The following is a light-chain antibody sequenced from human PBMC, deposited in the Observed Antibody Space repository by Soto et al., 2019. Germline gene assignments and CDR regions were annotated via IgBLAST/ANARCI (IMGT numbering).Light chain of an antibody. CDR2: DAS. V-gene: IGKV1-33*01. J-gene: IGKJ5*01. CDR3: QQYSNLIT. CDR1: QDVSNY. Sequence: DIQMTQSPSSVSASVGDRVTITCQASQDVSNYLNWYQQKLGKAPKLLIYDASNLETGVPSRFSGSGSGTYFSFTISSLQPEDFATYYCQQYSNLITFGQGTRLEI.